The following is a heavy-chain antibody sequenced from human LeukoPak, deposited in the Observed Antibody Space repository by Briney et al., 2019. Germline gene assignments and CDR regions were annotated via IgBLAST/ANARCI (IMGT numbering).Heavy chain of an antibody. Sequence: GGSLRLPCAASGFTFSSYAMHWVRQAPGKGLEWVAVISYDGSNKYYADSVKGRFTISRDNSKNTLYLQMNSLRAEDTAVYYCARVRYSGSYFFDYWGQGALVTVSS. J-gene: IGHJ4*02. CDR3: ARVRYSGSYFFDY. CDR2: ISYDGSNK. D-gene: IGHD1-26*01. CDR1: GFTFSSYA. V-gene: IGHV3-30-3*01.